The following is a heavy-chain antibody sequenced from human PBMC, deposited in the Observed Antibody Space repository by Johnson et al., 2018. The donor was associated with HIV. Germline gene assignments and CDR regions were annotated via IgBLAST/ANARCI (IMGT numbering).Heavy chain of an antibody. Sequence: VQLVESGGGLVQPGGSLRLSCSVSGFSFSNYWMTWVRQVPGKGLEWVANINQDGSEKFYVDSVKGRFTISRENARYSLYLQMNSLRAEDTALYYCARGRNNTGDGGAFDIWGQGTMVTVSS. D-gene: IGHD3-16*01. CDR2: INQDGSEK. V-gene: IGHV3-7*01. CDR3: ARGRNNTGDGGAFDI. CDR1: GFSFSNYW. J-gene: IGHJ3*02.